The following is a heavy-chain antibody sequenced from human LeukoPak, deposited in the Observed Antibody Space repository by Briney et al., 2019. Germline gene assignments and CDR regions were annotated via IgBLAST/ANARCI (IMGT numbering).Heavy chain of an antibody. CDR1: GFTVSNNY. CDR3: AIATFDN. J-gene: IGHJ4*02. V-gene: IGHV3-53*01. CDR2: IYSGGST. Sequence: GGSLRLSCAASGFTVSNNYISWVRQAPGKGLEWVAVIYSGGSTKYADSVKARFTISRDNSKNTVYLTLNSLRADDTAVYYCAIATFDNWGQGTLVTVPS.